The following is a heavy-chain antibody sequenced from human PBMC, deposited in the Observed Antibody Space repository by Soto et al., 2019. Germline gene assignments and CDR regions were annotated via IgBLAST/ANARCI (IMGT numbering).Heavy chain of an antibody. D-gene: IGHD4-17*01. CDR2: INPNSGGT. CDR3: ARATRTTVNTPLTMYFQH. CDR1: GYTFTGYY. V-gene: IGHV1-2*04. Sequence: ASVKVSCEASGYTFTGYYMHWVRQAPGQGLEWMGWINPNSGGTNYAQKFQGWVTMTRDTSISTAYMELSRLRSDDTAVYYCARATRTTVNTPLTMYFQHWGQGTLVTVSS. J-gene: IGHJ1*01.